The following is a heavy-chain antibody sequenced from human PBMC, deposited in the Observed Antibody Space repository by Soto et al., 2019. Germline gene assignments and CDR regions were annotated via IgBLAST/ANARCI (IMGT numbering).Heavy chain of an antibody. CDR3: ATYCSGGSCSWVV. D-gene: IGHD2-15*01. CDR2: ISSSGSSI. Sequence: PVGSLRLSCAASGFSFSTFSVNWFRQAPGKGLEGVSYISSSGSSINYAGSVEGRFTISRDNDKSSLYLHMSSLREEDTAVYYCATYCSGGSCSWVVWGPGTTVTVSS. J-gene: IGHJ6*02. V-gene: IGHV3-48*02. CDR1: GFSFSTFS.